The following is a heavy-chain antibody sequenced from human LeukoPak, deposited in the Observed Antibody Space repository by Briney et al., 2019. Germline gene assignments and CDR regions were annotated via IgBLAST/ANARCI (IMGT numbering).Heavy chain of an antibody. CDR1: GFTFSNYG. Sequence: GGSLRLSCEASGFTFSNYGMHWVRQAPGKGLEWVALIRYDGSDKYYADSMKGRFTISRDDSKNTLYLQMNSLRSEDTAVYYCAKDEGASFYYYMDVWGKGTTVTISS. V-gene: IGHV3-30*02. CDR2: IRYDGSDK. D-gene: IGHD4/OR15-4a*01. J-gene: IGHJ6*03. CDR3: AKDEGASFYYYMDV.